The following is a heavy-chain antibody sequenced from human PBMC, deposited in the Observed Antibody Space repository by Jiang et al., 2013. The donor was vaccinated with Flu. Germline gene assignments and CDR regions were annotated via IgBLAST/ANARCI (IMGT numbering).Heavy chain of an antibody. V-gene: IGHV7-4-1*02. CDR3: AREGYYFDSTGSPRSHGLDV. D-gene: IGHD3-9*01. J-gene: IGHJ6*02. Sequence: VKVSCKASAYSFTKYGSDLGATRPLDKGLSGWDGSIPKRGDPTYAQAFTGRFVFSSDTSVSTAYLHISGLKAEDTAVYFCAREGYYFDSTGSPRSHGLDVWGQGTAVTVSS. CDR2: SIPKRGDP. CDR1: AYSFTKYG.